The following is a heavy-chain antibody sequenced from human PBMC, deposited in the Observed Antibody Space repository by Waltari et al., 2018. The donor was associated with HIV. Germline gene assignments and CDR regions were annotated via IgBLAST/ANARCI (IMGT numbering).Heavy chain of an antibody. CDR3: ARGRWKNRGPLPMDA. J-gene: IGHJ6*02. CDR1: GASFRNYY. D-gene: IGHD1-1*01. CDR2: VNDVGGV. Sequence: QVRLQQWGTGLLKPSETLSRTCAVYGASFRNYYWNWIRQTPGQGLEWLGEVNDVGGVRYSPSFRSRVSMSIDASKNQFSLNLTSVTAADTAVYFCARGRWKNRGPLPMDAWDQGASVTVSS. V-gene: IGHV4-34*01.